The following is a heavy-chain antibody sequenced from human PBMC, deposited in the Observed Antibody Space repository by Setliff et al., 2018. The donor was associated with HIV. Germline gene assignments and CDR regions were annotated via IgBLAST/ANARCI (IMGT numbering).Heavy chain of an antibody. CDR1: GYSISSGYY. V-gene: IGHV4-38-2*02. CDR2: IYHSGTT. J-gene: IGHJ4*02. D-gene: IGHD1-1*01. Sequence: SETLSLTCTVSGYSISSGYYWGWIRQPPGKGLEWVGSIYHSGTTYYNPSLKSRVTISVDTSENQFSLKLTSVTAADTAVYYCASAGSGTRAPPRYWGQGTLVTV. CDR3: ASAGSGTRAPPRY.